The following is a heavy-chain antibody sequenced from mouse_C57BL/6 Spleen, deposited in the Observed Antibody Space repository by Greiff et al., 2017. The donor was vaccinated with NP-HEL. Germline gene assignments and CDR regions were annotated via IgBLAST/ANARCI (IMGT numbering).Heavy chain of an antibody. CDR2: IDPENGDT. Sequence: EVQLQQSGAELVRPGASVKLSCTASGFNIKDDYMHWVKQRPEQGLEWIGWIDPENGDTEYASKFQGKATITADTSSNTAYLQLSSLTSEDTAVYYCTTSDYDYDGAWFAYWGQGTLVTVSA. V-gene: IGHV14-4*01. J-gene: IGHJ3*01. D-gene: IGHD2-4*01. CDR3: TTSDYDYDGAWFAY. CDR1: GFNIKDDY.